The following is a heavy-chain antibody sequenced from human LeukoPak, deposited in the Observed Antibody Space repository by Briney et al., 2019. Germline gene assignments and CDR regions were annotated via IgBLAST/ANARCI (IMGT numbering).Heavy chain of an antibody. V-gene: IGHV1-46*01. CDR2: INPSGGGT. CDR1: GYTLTNFY. D-gene: IGHD6-25*01. CDR3: ARIGGYGIFDY. Sequence: ASVKVSCKASGYTLTNFYMHWVRQAPGQGPEWMGIINPSGGGTSYAQKFQGRVTMTRDTSTSTVYMELSSLTSEDTAIHYCARIGGYGIFDYWGQGTLVTVSP. J-gene: IGHJ4*02.